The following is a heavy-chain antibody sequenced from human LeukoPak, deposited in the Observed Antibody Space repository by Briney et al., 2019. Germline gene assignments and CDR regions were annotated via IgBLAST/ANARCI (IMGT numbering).Heavy chain of an antibody. V-gene: IGHV4-4*07. CDR1: GGSIRSY. J-gene: IGHJ5*02. D-gene: IGHD3-3*01. CDR3: ARGSPPILLAWFDP. Sequence: SETLSLTCTVSGGSIRSYWSWIRQPAGKGLEWIGRIYGSGSTDYNPSLKSRVTISEDTSKNQFSLKLSSVTAADTAVYYCARGSPPILLAWFDPWGQGTLVTVSS. CDR2: IYGSGST.